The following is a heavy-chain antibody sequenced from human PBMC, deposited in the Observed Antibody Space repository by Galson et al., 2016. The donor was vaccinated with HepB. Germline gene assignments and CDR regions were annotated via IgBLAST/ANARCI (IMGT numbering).Heavy chain of an antibody. CDR3: ARAPMSNIDVNTAMVSLLAKAYYYMDV. V-gene: IGHV1-69*10. CDR2: IIPLLGIA. Sequence: SVKVSCKASGGTFSNYPIAWVRQAPGQGLEWMGGIIPLLGIADYAQKFQGRVTITADESTNTAYMELSSLRSEDTAVYYCARAPMSNIDVNTAMVSLLAKAYYYMDVWGKGTTVTVSS. J-gene: IGHJ6*03. D-gene: IGHD5-18*01. CDR1: GGTFSNYP.